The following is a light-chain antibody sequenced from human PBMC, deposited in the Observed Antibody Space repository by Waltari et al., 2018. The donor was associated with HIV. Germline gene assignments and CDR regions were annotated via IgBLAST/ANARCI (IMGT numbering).Light chain of an antibody. CDR2: EVN. J-gene: IGLJ3*02. CDR3: SSYTSSSTRV. Sequence: QSALTQPASVSGSPGQSITIPCTGTSSDVGGYNSVSWYQQHPGKAPKLMIYEVNNRPSGVSNRFSGSKSGNTASLTISGLQAEDEADYYCSSYTSSSTRVFGGGTKLTVL. V-gene: IGLV2-14*01. CDR1: SSDVGGYNS.